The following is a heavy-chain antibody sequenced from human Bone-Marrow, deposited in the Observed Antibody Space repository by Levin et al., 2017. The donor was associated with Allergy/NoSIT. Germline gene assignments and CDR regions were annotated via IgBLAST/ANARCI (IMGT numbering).Heavy chain of an antibody. CDR3: ANDRGY. J-gene: IGHJ4*02. CDR2: IYSGGNT. V-gene: IGHV3-66*01. CDR1: GFTVSNNY. Sequence: LSLTCAASGFTVSNNYVSWVRQAPGKGLEWVSHIYSGGNTFYADSVKGRFTTSRDSSKNTLFLQMNSLTAEDTAVYYCANDRGYWGQGTLVTVSS.